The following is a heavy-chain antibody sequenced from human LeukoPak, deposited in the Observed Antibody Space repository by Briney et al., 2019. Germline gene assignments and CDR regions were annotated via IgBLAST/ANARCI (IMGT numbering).Heavy chain of an antibody. CDR3: ASSYYYGSGSYYNPLESYFDY. CDR1: GGSISSGGYY. J-gene: IGHJ4*02. CDR2: IYYSGST. D-gene: IGHD3-10*01. V-gene: IGHV4-31*03. Sequence: SETLSLTCTVSGGSISSGGYYWSWVRQHPGKGLEWIGYIYYSGSTYYNPSLTSRVTISVDTSNNQFSLRLSSVTAADTAVYYCASSYYYGSGSYYNPLESYFDYWGQGTLVTVSS.